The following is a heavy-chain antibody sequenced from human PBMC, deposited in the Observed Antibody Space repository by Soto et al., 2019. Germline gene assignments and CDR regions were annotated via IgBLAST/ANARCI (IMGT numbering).Heavy chain of an antibody. CDR1: GYSFTSYW. V-gene: IGHV5-51*01. Sequence: PGESLKISCNGSGYSFTSYWICWVRQMPGKGLEWMGIIYPGDSDTRYSPSFQGQVTIPADKSISTAYLQWSSLKASDTAMYYCARGPPVTPTYFDYWGQGTLVTVSS. CDR3: ARGPPVTPTYFDY. CDR2: IYPGDSDT. J-gene: IGHJ4*02. D-gene: IGHD5-18*01.